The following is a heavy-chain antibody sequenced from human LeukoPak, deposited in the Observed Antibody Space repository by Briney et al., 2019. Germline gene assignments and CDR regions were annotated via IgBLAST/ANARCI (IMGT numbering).Heavy chain of an antibody. CDR1: GGSISSCY. V-gene: IGHV4-4*09. J-gene: IGHJ5*02. CDR2: IYTSGST. CDR3: ARHLAAAGHWFDP. Sequence: SETLSLTCTVSGGSISSCYWSWIRQPPGKGLEWIGYIYTSGSTNYNPSLKSRVTISVDTSKNQFSLKLSSVTAADTAVYYCARHLAAAGHWFDPWGQGTLVTVSS. D-gene: IGHD6-13*01.